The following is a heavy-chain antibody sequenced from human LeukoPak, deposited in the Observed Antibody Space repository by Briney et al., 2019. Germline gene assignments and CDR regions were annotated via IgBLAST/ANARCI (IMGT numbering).Heavy chain of an antibody. J-gene: IGHJ6*04. CDR2: ISSSGSTI. Sequence: GGSLRLSCAASGFTFSSYEMNWVRQAPGTGLEWVSYISSSGSTIYYADSVKGRFTISRDNAKNSLYLQMNSLRAEDTAVYYCARDEVPADEGYYYGMDVWGKGTTVTVSS. CDR3: ARDEVPADEGYYYGMDV. V-gene: IGHV3-48*03. CDR1: GFTFSSYE. D-gene: IGHD2-2*01.